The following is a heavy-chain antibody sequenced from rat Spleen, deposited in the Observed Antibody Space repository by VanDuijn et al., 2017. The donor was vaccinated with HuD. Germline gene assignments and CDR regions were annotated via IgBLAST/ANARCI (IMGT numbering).Heavy chain of an antibody. J-gene: IGHJ2*01. CDR1: GFTFSNNW. V-gene: IGHV5-29*01. Sequence: EVQLVESGGGLVQPGSPLKLSCAASGFTFSNNWLNWIRQAPGKGLEWVATIIYDGDSTYYRDSVKGRFTISRDNTKITLYLQMDSLRSEDTATYYCAREAGIPFHYFDYWGQGVMVTVSS. CDR3: AREAGIPFHYFDY. CDR2: IIYDGDST. D-gene: IGHD1-4*01.